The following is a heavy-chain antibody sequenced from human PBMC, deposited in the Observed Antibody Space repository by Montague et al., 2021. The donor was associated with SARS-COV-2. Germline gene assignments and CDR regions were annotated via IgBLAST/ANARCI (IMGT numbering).Heavy chain of an antibody. CDR1: GFTFSSYA. V-gene: IGHV3-30*04. CDR2: ISYDGSNK. D-gene: IGHD3-16*02. J-gene: IGHJ4*02. Sequence: SLRLSCAASGFTFSSYAMHWVRQAPGKGLEWVAVISYDGSNKYYSDSVKGLFTISRDNSKNTLYLQMNSLRAEDTAVYYCVRDNYDYVWGSYRYIYWGQGTLVTVSS. CDR3: VRDNYDYVWGSYRYIY.